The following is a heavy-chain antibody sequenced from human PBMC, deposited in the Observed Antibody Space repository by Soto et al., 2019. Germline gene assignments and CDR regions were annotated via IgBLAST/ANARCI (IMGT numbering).Heavy chain of an antibody. J-gene: IGHJ5*02. D-gene: IGHD3-9*01. CDR3: AKEWTGFTNVPLNWFDP. CDR2: ISGSGGST. CDR1: GLTFSSYA. V-gene: IGHV3-23*01. Sequence: GGSLRLSCAASGLTFSSYAMSWVRQAPGKGLEWVSAISGSGGSTYYADSVKGRFTISRDNSKNTLYLQMNSLRAEDTAVYYCAKEWTGFTNVPLNWFDPWGQGTLVTVSS.